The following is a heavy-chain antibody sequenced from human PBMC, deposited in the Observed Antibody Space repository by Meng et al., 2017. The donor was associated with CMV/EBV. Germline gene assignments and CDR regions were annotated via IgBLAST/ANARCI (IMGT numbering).Heavy chain of an antibody. V-gene: IGHV3-30*02. CDR1: GFTFSSYG. CDR2: IRYDGSNK. CDR3: AKEAAMVTGDYYYYYYGMDV. Sequence: GGSLRLSCAASGFTFSSYGMHWVRQAPGKGLEWVAFIRYDGSNKYYADSVKGRFTISRDNSKNTLYLQMNRLRAEDTAVYYCAKEAAMVTGDYYYYYYGMDVWGQGTTVTVSS. D-gene: IGHD5-18*01. J-gene: IGHJ6*02.